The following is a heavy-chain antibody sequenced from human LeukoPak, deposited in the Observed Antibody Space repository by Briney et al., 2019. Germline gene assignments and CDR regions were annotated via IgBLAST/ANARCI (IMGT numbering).Heavy chain of an antibody. CDR2: IKRDGSEK. CDR1: GFTFSSYW. Sequence: GSLTLSCAASGFTFSSYWMSWVRQAPGKGLEWVANIKRDGSEKYYVDSVKGQFTISRDNAKNSLYLQMDSLRAEDTAVYYCARSRSAGYWGQGTLVTVSS. V-gene: IGHV3-7*01. J-gene: IGHJ4*02. CDR3: ARSRSAGY.